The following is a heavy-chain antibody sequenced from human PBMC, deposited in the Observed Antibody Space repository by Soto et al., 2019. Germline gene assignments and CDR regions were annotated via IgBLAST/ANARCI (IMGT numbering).Heavy chain of an antibody. Sequence: GGSLRLSCAASGFTFSDYYMSWIRQAPGKGLEWVSYISSSGSTIYYADSVKGRFTISRDNAKNSLYLQMNSLRAEDTAVYYCARTIVVVVAPFDYWGQGTLVTVSS. D-gene: IGHD2-15*01. J-gene: IGHJ4*02. CDR3: ARTIVVVVAPFDY. CDR2: ISSSGSTI. CDR1: GFTFSDYY. V-gene: IGHV3-11*01.